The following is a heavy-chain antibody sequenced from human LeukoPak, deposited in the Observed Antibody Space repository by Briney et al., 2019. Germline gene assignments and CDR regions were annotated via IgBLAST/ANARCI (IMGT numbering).Heavy chain of an antibody. CDR1: GGSISSSSYY. CDR2: IYYSGST. V-gene: IGHV4-61*05. Sequence: PSETLSLTCTVSGGSISSSSYYWGWIRQAPGKGLERIGYIYYSGSTNYNPSLKSRVTISVDTSKNQFSLKLSSVTAADTAVYYCARSNVVVPSITKGYYYYAMDVWGQGTTVTVSS. D-gene: IGHD2-2*01. J-gene: IGHJ6*02. CDR3: ARSNVVVPSITKGYYYYAMDV.